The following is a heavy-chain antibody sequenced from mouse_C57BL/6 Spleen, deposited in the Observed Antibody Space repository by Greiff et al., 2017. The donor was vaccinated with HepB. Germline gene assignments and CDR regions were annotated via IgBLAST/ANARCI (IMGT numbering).Heavy chain of an antibody. CDR1: GYTFTEYT. D-gene: IGHD2-1*01. V-gene: IGHV1-62-2*01. J-gene: IGHJ2*01. CDR3: ARHERYYGKGGYFDY. CDR2: FYPGSGSI. Sequence: VHLVESGAELVKPGASVKLSCKASGYTFTEYTIHWVKQRSGQGLEWIGWFYPGSGSIKYNEKFKDKATLTADKSSSTVYMELSRLTSEDSAVYFCARHERYYGKGGYFDYWGQGTTLTVSS.